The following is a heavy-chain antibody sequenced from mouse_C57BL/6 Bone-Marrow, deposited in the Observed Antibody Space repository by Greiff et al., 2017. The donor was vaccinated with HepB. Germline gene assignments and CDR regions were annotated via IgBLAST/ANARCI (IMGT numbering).Heavy chain of an antibody. Sequence: LVESGAELVRPGTSVKVSCKASGYAFTNYLIEWVKQRPGQGLEWIGVINPGSGGTNYNEKFKGKATLTADKSSSTAYMQLSSLTSEDSAVYFCARYGGYPYYFDYWGQGTTLTVSS. J-gene: IGHJ2*01. CDR2: INPGSGGT. CDR3: ARYGGYPYYFDY. CDR1: GYAFTNYL. V-gene: IGHV1-54*01. D-gene: IGHD2-2*01.